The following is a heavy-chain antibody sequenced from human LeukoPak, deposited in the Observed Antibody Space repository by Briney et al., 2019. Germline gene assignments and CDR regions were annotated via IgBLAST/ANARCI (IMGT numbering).Heavy chain of an antibody. CDR3: ARGGDYYDSSGSHVGDY. J-gene: IGHJ4*02. CDR2: MNPNSGNT. Sequence: ASVKVSCKASGYTFTSYDINWVRQATGQGLEWMGWMNPNSGNTGYAQKFQGRVTITRNTSISTAYMELSSLRSEDTAVYYCARGGDYYDSSGSHVGDYWGQGTLVTVSS. D-gene: IGHD3-22*01. V-gene: IGHV1-8*03. CDR1: GYTFTSYD.